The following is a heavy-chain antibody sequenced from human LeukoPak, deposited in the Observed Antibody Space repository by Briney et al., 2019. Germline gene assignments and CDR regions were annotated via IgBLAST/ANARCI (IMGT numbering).Heavy chain of an antibody. J-gene: IGHJ3*02. V-gene: IGHV4-30-2*01. Sequence: PSETLSLTCTVSGGSISSGGYYWSWIRQPPGKGLEWIGYIYHSGSTYYNPSLKCRVTISVDRSKNQFSLKLSSVTAADTAVYYCAAIFDSSGYYYEAFDIWGQGTMVTVSS. D-gene: IGHD3-22*01. CDR1: GGSISSGGYY. CDR3: AAIFDSSGYYYEAFDI. CDR2: IYHSGST.